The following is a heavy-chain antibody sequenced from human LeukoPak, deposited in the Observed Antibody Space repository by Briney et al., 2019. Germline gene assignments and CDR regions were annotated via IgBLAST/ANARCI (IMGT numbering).Heavy chain of an antibody. J-gene: IGHJ4*02. V-gene: IGHV1-8*03. CDR1: GYTFTSYD. Sequence: ASVKVSCKASGYTFTSYDINWVRQATGQGLEWMGWMNPNSGNTGYAQKFQGRVTITRNTSISTAYMELSSLRSEDTAVYYCARGGRITIFGVDIKQYFDYWGQGTLVTVSS. D-gene: IGHD3-3*01. CDR2: MNPNSGNT. CDR3: ARGGRITIFGVDIKQYFDY.